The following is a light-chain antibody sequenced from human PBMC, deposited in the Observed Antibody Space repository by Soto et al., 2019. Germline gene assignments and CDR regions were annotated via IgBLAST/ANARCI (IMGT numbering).Light chain of an antibody. V-gene: IGKV1-27*01. CDR2: AAS. J-gene: IGKJ5*01. Sequence: DIQITQCPSSLSASVGDRFTITCVASQGISNSLAWYQQKPGKVPRLLIYAASILQLGVTSRLSGSGSGTDFTLTISSLQPEDVATYYCQTYNNVPATVGLGTRLEIK. CDR3: QTYNNVPAT. CDR1: QGISNS.